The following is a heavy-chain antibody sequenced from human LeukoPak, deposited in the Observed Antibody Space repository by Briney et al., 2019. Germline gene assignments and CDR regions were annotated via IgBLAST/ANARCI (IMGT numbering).Heavy chain of an antibody. CDR2: ISGSNGNT. V-gene: IGHV1-18*01. Sequence: RASVKDSFKTSGYNFRNYGINWVRQAPGQGLEWMGWISGSNGNTDYAQNVQGRVTMITDPSTSTAFMELRSLRSDDTAVYYCARTERRGSRNNWFDRWGQGTLVTVSS. CDR3: ARTERRGSRNNWFDR. D-gene: IGHD2-2*01. CDR1: GYNFRNYG. J-gene: IGHJ5*02.